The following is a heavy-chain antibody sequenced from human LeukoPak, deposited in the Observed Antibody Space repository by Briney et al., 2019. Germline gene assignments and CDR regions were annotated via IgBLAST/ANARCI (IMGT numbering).Heavy chain of an antibody. CDR3: ARVYYYYDSSAYRY. D-gene: IGHD3-22*01. Sequence: SETLSLTCAVSGGSFSGYYWSWIRQPPGKGLEWIGEINNNESTNYNPSLKSRVTISVDTSKNQFSLRLSSVTAADTAVYYCARVYYYYDSSAYRYWGQGTLATVSS. CDR2: INNNEST. J-gene: IGHJ4*02. V-gene: IGHV4-34*01. CDR1: GGSFSGYY.